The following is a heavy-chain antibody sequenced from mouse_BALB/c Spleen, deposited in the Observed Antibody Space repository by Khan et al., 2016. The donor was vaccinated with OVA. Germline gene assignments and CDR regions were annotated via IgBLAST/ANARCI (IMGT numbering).Heavy chain of an antibody. Sequence: VELVESGGGLVQPGGSLKLSCAAFGFTFSSYGMSWVRQTPDKRLELVATINSNGGSTYYPDSVKGRFTISRDNAKNTLYLQMSSLKSEDTAMYYCARMARTINWGQGTTLTVSS. CDR3: ARMARTIN. J-gene: IGHJ2*01. CDR2: INSNGGST. V-gene: IGHV5-6-3*01. CDR1: GFTFSSYG.